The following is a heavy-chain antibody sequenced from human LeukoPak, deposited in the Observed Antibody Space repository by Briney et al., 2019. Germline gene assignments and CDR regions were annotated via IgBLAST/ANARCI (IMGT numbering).Heavy chain of an antibody. Sequence: GGSLRLSCAASGFTFSSYAMSWVRQAPGKGLEWVSFISGSGGSTYYADSVKGRFTISRDNSKNTLSLQMNSLRAEDTALYYCAKGMTTVTYYGMDVWGRGTTVTVSS. CDR2: ISGSGGST. D-gene: IGHD4-11*01. CDR3: AKGMTTVTYYGMDV. CDR1: GFTFSSYA. J-gene: IGHJ6*02. V-gene: IGHV3-23*01.